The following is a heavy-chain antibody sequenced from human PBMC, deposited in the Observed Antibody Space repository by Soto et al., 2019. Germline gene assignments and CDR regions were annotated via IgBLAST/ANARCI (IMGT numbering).Heavy chain of an antibody. D-gene: IGHD6-19*01. CDR1: GYTLTSYD. Sequence: ASVKVSCKASGYTLTSYDISWVRQATGQGLEWMGWMSPNSGNTGYAQKFQGRVTMTRNTSISTAYMELCSLRPEDTALYYCVRVGSGWYRTFDYWGQGTLVTVSS. V-gene: IGHV1-8*01. J-gene: IGHJ4*02. CDR2: MSPNSGNT. CDR3: VRVGSGWYRTFDY.